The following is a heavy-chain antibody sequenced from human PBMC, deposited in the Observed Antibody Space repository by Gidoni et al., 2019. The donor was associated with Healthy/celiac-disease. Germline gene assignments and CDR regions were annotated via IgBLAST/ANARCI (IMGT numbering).Heavy chain of an antibody. CDR2: VHPRGGST. V-gene: IGHV1-46*01. CDR3: ARDLSDIVVVPAAIHGSGMDV. CDR1: GYTFTSYY. D-gene: IGHD2-2*02. J-gene: IGHJ6*02. Sequence: QVQLVQSGAEVKKPGASVKVSCKASGYTFTSYYMHWVRPAPGQGLGWMGIVHPRGGSTSHAQKFQGRVTMTRDTSTSTVYMELSSLRSEDTAVYYCARDLSDIVVVPAAIHGSGMDVWGQGTTVTVSS.